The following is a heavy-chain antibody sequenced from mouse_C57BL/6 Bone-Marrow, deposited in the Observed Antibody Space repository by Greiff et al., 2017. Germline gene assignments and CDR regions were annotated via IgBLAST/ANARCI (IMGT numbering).Heavy chain of an antibody. J-gene: IGHJ4*01. Sequence: EVQLVESGPGLVKPSQSLSLTCSVTGYSITSGYYWNWIRQFPGNKLEWMGYISYDGSNNYNPSLKNRISITRDTSKNQFFLKLNSVTTEDTATYYCARFTTGYYYAMDYWGQGTSVTVSS. V-gene: IGHV3-6*01. CDR2: ISYDGSN. CDR3: ARFTTGYYYAMDY. CDR1: GYSITSGYY. D-gene: IGHD2-12*01.